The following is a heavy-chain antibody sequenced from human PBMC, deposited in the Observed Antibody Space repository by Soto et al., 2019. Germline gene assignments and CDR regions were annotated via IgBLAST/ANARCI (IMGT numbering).Heavy chain of an antibody. J-gene: IGHJ4*02. CDR3: ARHQGIAAPPQAY. CDR2: INAGNGNT. CDR1: GYTFTSYA. Sequence: ASVKVSCKAAGYTFTSYAMHWVRQAPGQRLEWMGWINAGNGNTKYSQKFQGRVTITRDTSASTAYMELSSLRSEDTAVYYCARHQGIAAPPQAYRGQGTLVTVSS. D-gene: IGHD6-6*01. V-gene: IGHV1-3*01.